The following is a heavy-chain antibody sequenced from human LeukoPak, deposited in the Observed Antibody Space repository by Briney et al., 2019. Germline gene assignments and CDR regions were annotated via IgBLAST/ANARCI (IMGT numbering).Heavy chain of an antibody. CDR2: IYYSGST. CDR1: GGSISSGDYY. Sequence: SETLSLTCTVSGGSISSGDYYWGWIRQPPGKGLEWIGSIYYSGSTYYNPSLKSRVAISVDTSKNQFSLKLSSVTAADTAVYYCARRRIVGATNAFDIWGQGTMVTVSS. V-gene: IGHV4-39*01. CDR3: ARRRIVGATNAFDI. J-gene: IGHJ3*02. D-gene: IGHD1-26*01.